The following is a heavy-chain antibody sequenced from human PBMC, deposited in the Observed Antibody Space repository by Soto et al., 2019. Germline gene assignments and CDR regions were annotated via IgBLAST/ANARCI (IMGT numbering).Heavy chain of an antibody. Sequence: GSLRLSCAASGFTFSSYGLHWVRQAPGKGLEWVAVIWYDGSNKYYADSVKGRFTISRDNSKNTLYLQKNSLRAEDTAVYYCARGDYYGSGSYYYRLDYWGQGTLVTVSS. J-gene: IGHJ4*02. D-gene: IGHD3-10*01. CDR1: GFTFSSYG. CDR3: ARGDYYGSGSYYYRLDY. CDR2: IWYDGSNK. V-gene: IGHV3-33*01.